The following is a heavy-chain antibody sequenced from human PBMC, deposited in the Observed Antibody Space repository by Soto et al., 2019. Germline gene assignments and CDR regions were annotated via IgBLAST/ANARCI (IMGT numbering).Heavy chain of an antibody. Sequence: ASVKGSCQASGGTFSSYTISWVGQAPGQGLDWMGRIIPILGIANYAQKVQGRVTITADKSTSTAYMELSSLRSEDTAVYYCARTRGYAIDYWGQGTLVTVSS. CDR2: IIPILGIA. J-gene: IGHJ4*02. CDR1: GGTFSSYT. D-gene: IGHD5-12*01. V-gene: IGHV1-69*02. CDR3: ARTRGYAIDY.